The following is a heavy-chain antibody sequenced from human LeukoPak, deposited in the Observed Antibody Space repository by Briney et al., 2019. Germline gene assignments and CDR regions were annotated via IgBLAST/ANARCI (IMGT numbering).Heavy chain of an antibody. J-gene: IGHJ3*02. Sequence: GASVKVSCKASGFTFTGYYMHWVRQAPGQGLEWLGWINPNSGVTNYAQKFQGRVNMTRDTSISTAYMELSRLRSDDTAVYYCARAYSNPFAFDIWGQGTMVTVSS. V-gene: IGHV1-2*02. CDR1: GFTFTGYY. CDR2: INPNSGVT. D-gene: IGHD4-11*01. CDR3: ARAYSNPFAFDI.